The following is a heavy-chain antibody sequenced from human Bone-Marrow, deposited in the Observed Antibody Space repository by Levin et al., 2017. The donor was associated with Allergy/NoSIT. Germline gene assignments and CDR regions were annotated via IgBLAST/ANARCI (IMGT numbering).Heavy chain of an antibody. V-gene: IGHV1-8*01. D-gene: IGHD3-16*01. CDR1: RYTFTSYD. Sequence: GESLKISCKASRYTFTSYDIYWVRQATGQGLEWMGQINPNSGNTVYLQKFQGRVTMTRDTSISTAYMELSSLTSEDTAVYYCTRATGLGEQSLYHHYYGMDVWGQGTTVTVS. J-gene: IGHJ6*02. CDR2: INPNSGNT. CDR3: TRATGLGEQSLYHHYYGMDV.